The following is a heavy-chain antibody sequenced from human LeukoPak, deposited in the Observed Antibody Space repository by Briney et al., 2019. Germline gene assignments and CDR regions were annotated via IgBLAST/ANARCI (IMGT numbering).Heavy chain of an antibody. V-gene: IGHV3-53*04. CDR2: IYSGGST. CDR3: ARGWRRYYDSSGYPNLDY. CDR1: GFTVSSNY. J-gene: IGHJ4*02. D-gene: IGHD3-22*01. Sequence: PGGSLRLSCAASGFTVSSNYMSWVRQAPGKGLEWVSVIYSGGSTYYADSVKGRFTISRHNSKNTLYLQMNSLRAEDTAVYYCARGWRRYYDSSGYPNLDYWGQGTLVTVSS.